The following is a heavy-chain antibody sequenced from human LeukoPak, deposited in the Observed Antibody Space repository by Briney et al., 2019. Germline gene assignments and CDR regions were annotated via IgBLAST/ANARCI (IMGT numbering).Heavy chain of an antibody. CDR2: ISSSSSYI. J-gene: IGHJ4*02. V-gene: IGHV3-21*01. Sequence: GGSLRLSCAASGFTFSSYSMNWVRQAPGKGLEWVSSISSSSSYIYYADSAKGRFTISRDNAKNSLYLQMNSLRAEDTAVYYCARDLDTAMVGGHDYWGQGTLVTVSS. CDR1: GFTFSSYS. D-gene: IGHD5-18*01. CDR3: ARDLDTAMVGGHDY.